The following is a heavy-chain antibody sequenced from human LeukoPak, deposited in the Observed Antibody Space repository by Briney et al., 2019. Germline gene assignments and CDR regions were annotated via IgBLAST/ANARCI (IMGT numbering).Heavy chain of an antibody. V-gene: IGHV3-66*01. CDR1: GFTFSSYN. CDR3: ARFPSSVYSHPLDY. CDR2: LYAGGNT. J-gene: IGHJ4*02. Sequence: GGSLRLSCAASGFTFSSYNMNWVRQAPGKGLEWVSLLYAGGNTYYADSVKGRFTISRDNSKNTLYLQMNSLRAEDTAVYYCARFPSSVYSHPLDYWGQGTLVTVSS. D-gene: IGHD5/OR15-5a*01.